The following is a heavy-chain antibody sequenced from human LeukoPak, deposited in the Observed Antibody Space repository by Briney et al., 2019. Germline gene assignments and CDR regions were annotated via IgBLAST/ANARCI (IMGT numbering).Heavy chain of an antibody. CDR2: ISASGSYI. D-gene: IGHD3-9*01. CDR3: AKVPRQHDNWFDP. J-gene: IGHJ5*02. Sequence: PGGSLRLSCAASGFTFSSYSMNWVRQAPGKGLGWVSAISASGSYIYYADSVKGRFTISRDNAKNSLYLQMNSLRAEDTAIYYCAKVPRQHDNWFDPWGQGTLVTVSS. V-gene: IGHV3-21*01. CDR1: GFTFSSYS.